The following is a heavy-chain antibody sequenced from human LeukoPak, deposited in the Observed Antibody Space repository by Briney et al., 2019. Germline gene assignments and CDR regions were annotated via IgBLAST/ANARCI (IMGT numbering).Heavy chain of an antibody. D-gene: IGHD2-8*01. CDR3: AKDRCSNGIGCYYYYMEV. V-gene: IGHV3-21*01. CDR1: GFTFSSYS. CDR2: ISSSSIYI. Sequence: GGSLRLSCAASGFTFSSYSMNWVRQAPGKGLEWVSSISSSSIYIYCADSLKGRFTISRDNAKNSLYLQMNSLRTEDTAVYYCAKDRCSNGIGCYYYYMEVWGKGTTVTISS. J-gene: IGHJ6*03.